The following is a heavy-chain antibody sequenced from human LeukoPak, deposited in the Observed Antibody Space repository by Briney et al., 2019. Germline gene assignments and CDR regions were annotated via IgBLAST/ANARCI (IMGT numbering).Heavy chain of an antibody. J-gene: IGHJ4*02. CDR1: GLTFSSYA. CDR3: AKCARVDWLPIDH. D-gene: IGHD3-9*01. Sequence: GGPLRLSCAASGLTFSSYAMSWVRQAPGKGLEWVSAISGSGGSTYYADSVKGRFTISRDNSKNTLYLQMNSLRAEDTAVYYCAKCARVDWLPIDHWGQGTLVTGSS. V-gene: IGHV3-23*01. CDR2: ISGSGGST.